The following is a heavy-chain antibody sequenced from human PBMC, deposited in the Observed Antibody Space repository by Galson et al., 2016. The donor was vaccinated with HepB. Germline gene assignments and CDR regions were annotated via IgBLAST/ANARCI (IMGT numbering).Heavy chain of an antibody. D-gene: IGHD6-19*01. Sequence: SVKVSCKASGYTFTSYDINWVRQATGQGLEWMGWMNPNSGNTGYAQKFQGRVTMTRNTSISTAYMELSSLRSEDTAVYYCARISGYSSGWYHYFDYWGQGTLGTVSS. CDR3: ARISGYSSGWYHYFDY. CDR2: MNPNSGNT. CDR1: GYTFTSYD. J-gene: IGHJ4*02. V-gene: IGHV1-8*01.